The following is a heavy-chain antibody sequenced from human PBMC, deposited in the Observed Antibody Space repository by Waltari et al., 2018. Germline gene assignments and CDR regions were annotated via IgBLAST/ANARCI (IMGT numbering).Heavy chain of an antibody. CDR3: AKMGAGRAPDY. Sequence: EVQLVESGGDLVQPGGSLRLSCSASAFPFNTHWMAWFRQAPGKRLEWVATIKPDGSDKFYVDSVKGRFAISRDNARNLLYLQMNSLRAEDTAIFYCAKMGAGRAPDYWGQGTLVTVSS. D-gene: IGHD3-16*01. V-gene: IGHV3-7*03. CDR2: IKPDGSDK. J-gene: IGHJ4*02. CDR1: AFPFNTHW.